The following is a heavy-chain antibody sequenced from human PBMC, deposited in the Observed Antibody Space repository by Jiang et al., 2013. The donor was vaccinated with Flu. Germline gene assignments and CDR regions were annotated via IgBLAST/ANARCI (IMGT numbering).Heavy chain of an antibody. D-gene: IGHD6-13*01. Sequence: NHSGSTNYNPSLKTRITISVDTSKNQFSLTLSSVTAADTAVYYCARRNLASPGSNWFDPWGQGTLVTVSS. CDR3: ARRNLASPGSNWFDP. V-gene: IGHV4-34*01. CDR2: NHSGST. J-gene: IGHJ5*02.